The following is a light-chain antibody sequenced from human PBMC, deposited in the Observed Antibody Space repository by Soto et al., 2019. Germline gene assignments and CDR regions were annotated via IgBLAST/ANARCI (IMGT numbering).Light chain of an antibody. Sequence: QSVLTQPPSVSGAPGQRVTISCTESSSNIGAGYDVHWYQQLPGTAPKLLIYGNSNRPSGVPDRFSGSKSGTSASLAITGPQAEDEADYDCQSYDSSLSGWVFGGGTKLTVL. V-gene: IGLV1-40*01. CDR2: GNS. CDR1: SSNIGAGYD. CDR3: QSYDSSLSGWV. J-gene: IGLJ3*02.